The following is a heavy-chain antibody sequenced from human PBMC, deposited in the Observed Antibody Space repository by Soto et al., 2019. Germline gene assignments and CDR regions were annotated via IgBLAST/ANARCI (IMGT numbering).Heavy chain of an antibody. Sequence: QVQLQQWGAGLLKPSETLSLTCAVYGVSFSDYYWSWIRQPPGKGLEWIGEISHGGNTNYNSSLKSRVTLSVDTSKNQFSLKLTSLTAADTAVYYCASRGCVFDYWGQGTLVTVSS. CDR2: ISHGGNT. CDR3: ASRGCVFDY. V-gene: IGHV4-34*01. J-gene: IGHJ4*02. CDR1: GVSFSDYY. D-gene: IGHD6-19*01.